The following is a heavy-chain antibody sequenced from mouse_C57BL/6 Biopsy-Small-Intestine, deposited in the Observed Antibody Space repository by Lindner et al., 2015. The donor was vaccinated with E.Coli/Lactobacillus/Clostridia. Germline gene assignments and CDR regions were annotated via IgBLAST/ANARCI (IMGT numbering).Heavy chain of an antibody. V-gene: IGHV1-58*01. CDR2: IYIGNGYT. J-gene: IGHJ4*01. D-gene: IGHD2-5*01. Sequence: VQLQESGAELVRPGSSVKMSCKTSGYTFTTYGINWVKQRPGQGLEWIGYIYIGNGYTEYNEKFKGKATLTSDTSSSTAYMQLSSLTSEDSAIYFCARGPYYSNLYSAMDYWGQGTSVTVSS. CDR3: ARGPYYSNLYSAMDY. CDR1: GYTFTTYG.